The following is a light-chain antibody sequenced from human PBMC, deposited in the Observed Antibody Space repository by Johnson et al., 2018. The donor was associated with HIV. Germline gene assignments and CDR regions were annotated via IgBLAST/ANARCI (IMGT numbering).Light chain of an antibody. CDR1: SSNIGNNY. V-gene: IGLV1-51*01. Sequence: QPVLTQPPSVSAAPGQKVTISCSGSSSNIGNNYVSWYQQLPGTAPKLLIYDNNKRPSGIPDRFSGSKSGTSATLGITGLQTGDEADYYCGTWDNSLSAFYVFGTWTKVTVL. CDR2: DNN. CDR3: GTWDNSLSAFYV. J-gene: IGLJ1*01.